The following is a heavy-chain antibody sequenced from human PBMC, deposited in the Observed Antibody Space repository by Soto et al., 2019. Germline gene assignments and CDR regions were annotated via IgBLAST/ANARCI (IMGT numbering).Heavy chain of an antibody. CDR1: GFTFSDHY. CDR2: TRNKANSYTT. Sequence: GGSLRLSCAASGFTFSDHYMDWVRQAPGKGLEWVGRTRNKANSYTTEYAASVKGRFTISRDDSKNSLYLQMNSLKTEDTAVYYCTTDPSPLGYCSGGSCYSGVPLSNTYYYYMDVWGKGTTVTVSS. CDR3: TTDPSPLGYCSGGSCYSGVPLSNTYYYYMDV. J-gene: IGHJ6*03. D-gene: IGHD2-15*01. V-gene: IGHV3-72*01.